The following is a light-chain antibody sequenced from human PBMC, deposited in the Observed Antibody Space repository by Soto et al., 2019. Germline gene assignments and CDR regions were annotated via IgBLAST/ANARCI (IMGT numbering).Light chain of an antibody. J-gene: IGKJ3*01. CDR1: QSISSW. V-gene: IGKV1-5*01. Sequence: DIQMTQSPSTLSASVGDRVTITCRASQSISSWLAWYQQKPGKAPKLMIYDASSLESGVTSRFSGSGSGTEFTLTISSLHPDDFATYYCQQYNIYRGFTFGPGTKVDIK. CDR3: QQYNIYRGFT. CDR2: DAS.